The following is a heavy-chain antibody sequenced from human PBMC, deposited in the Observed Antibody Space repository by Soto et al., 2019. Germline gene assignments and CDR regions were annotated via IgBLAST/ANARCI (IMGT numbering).Heavy chain of an antibody. J-gene: IGHJ3*02. V-gene: IGHV1-46*01. D-gene: IGHD4-17*01. Sequence: GASVKVSCKASGYIFSNYYLHWVRQAPGQGLEWMGVFNPSGDDTHYAQNFQGRVTVTTDTSTSTAYMELRNLRSDDTAVYYCARGGAYGDYASDAFDIWGQGTMVTVSS. CDR1: GYIFSNYY. CDR2: FNPSGDDT. CDR3: ARGGAYGDYASDAFDI.